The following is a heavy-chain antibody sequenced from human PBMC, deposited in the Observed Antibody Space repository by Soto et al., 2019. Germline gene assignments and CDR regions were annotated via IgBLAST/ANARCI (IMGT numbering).Heavy chain of an antibody. D-gene: IGHD3-10*01. J-gene: IGHJ4*02. CDR1: GYTFTSYA. CDR2: INAGNGNT. Sequence: ASVKVSCKASGYTFTSYAMHWVRQAPGQRLEWMGWINAGNGNTKYSQKFQGRVTITRDTSASTAYMELSSLSSEDTAVYYCARESLWFGELLSYFDYWGQGALVTVSS. CDR3: ARESLWFGELLSYFDY. V-gene: IGHV1-3*01.